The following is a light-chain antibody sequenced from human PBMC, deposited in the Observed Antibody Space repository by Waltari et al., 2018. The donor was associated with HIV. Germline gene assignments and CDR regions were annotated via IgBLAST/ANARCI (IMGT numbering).Light chain of an antibody. Sequence: QSALTQPRSVSGSPGQSVTISCTGTSSDVGGYNFVSWYQHHPGKAPKVVIYDVSKRPSGVPDRLYGSKSGNTASLTISGLLADDEADYFCCSYAGSQTTVFGGGTKLTVL. CDR1: SSDVGGYNF. CDR3: CSYAGSQTTV. CDR2: DVS. J-gene: IGLJ2*01. V-gene: IGLV2-11*01.